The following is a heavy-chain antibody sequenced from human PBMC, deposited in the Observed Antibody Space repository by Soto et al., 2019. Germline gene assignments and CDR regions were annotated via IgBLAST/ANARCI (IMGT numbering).Heavy chain of an antibody. D-gene: IGHD3-3*02. V-gene: IGHV3-72*01. J-gene: IGHJ4*02. CDR1: GFTFSDHY. CDR2: TKHKREKYTT. Sequence: EVQLVQSGGGLVHPGRSLRLSCAASGFTFSDHYMDWVRQAPGKGLEWVGRTKHKREKYTTEYAASVKGRFTISRDDSRNTLYLQLNSLTTEDTAVYYRVCFISGVLHWGQGTLVTVSS. CDR3: VCFISGVLH.